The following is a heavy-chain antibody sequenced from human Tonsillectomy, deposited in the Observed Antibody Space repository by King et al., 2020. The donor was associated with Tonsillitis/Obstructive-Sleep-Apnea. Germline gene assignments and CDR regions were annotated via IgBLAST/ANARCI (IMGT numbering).Heavy chain of an antibody. CDR3: ASEERYCTSTSCPEPSAY. V-gene: IGHV3-74*01. CDR2: INSDGSST. J-gene: IGHJ4*02. D-gene: IGHD2-2*01. Sequence: VQLVESGGGLVQPGGSLRLSCAASGFTFSSHWMNWVRQAPGKGLVWVSRINSDGSSTIYADSVKGRFTISRDNAKNTLYLQMNSPRVEDTAVYYCASEERYCTSTSCPEPSAYWGQGTLVTVSS. CDR1: GFTFSSHW.